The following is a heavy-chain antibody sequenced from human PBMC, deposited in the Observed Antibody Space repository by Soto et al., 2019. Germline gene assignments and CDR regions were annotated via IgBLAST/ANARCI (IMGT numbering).Heavy chain of an antibody. Sequence: PSETLSLTCTVSGGSISNYYWTWIRQPPGKGLEWIGNIYDSGSTSYNPSLKSRVTISVDTSKNQFSLELTSVTAADTAVYYCAREGYGYYQLPYSYHYMDVWGKGTTVTVSS. CDR2: IYDSGST. CDR3: AREGYGYYQLPYSYHYMDV. D-gene: IGHD1-26*01. CDR1: GGSISNYY. V-gene: IGHV4-59*01. J-gene: IGHJ6*03.